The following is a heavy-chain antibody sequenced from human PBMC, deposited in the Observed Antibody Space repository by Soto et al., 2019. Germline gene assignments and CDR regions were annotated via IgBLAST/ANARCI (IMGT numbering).Heavy chain of an antibody. V-gene: IGHV3-23*01. J-gene: IGHJ5*02. CDR2: ISGSGGST. CDR3: AKGVDYDSSGLNWFDP. Sequence: WGSLRRSCSSSGFTFSSYAMSFVCHARGKGLEWVSAISGSGGSTYYADSVKGRFTISRDNSKNTLYLQMNSLRAEDTAVYYCAKGVDYDSSGLNWFDPWGQGTLVTVSS. D-gene: IGHD3-22*01. CDR1: GFTFSSYA.